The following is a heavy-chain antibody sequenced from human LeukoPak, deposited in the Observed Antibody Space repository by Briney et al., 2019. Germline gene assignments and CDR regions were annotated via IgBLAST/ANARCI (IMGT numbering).Heavy chain of an antibody. CDR2: IKQDGSEK. J-gene: IGHJ6*03. D-gene: IGHD5/OR15-5a*01. V-gene: IGHV3-7*01. Sequence: GGSLRLSCAASGFTFSSYWMSWVRQAPGKGLEWVANIKQDGSEKYYVDSVKGRFTISRDNAKNSLYLQMNSLRAEDTAVYYCARDRLPTYYYYYMDVWGKGTTVTVSS. CDR3: ARDRLPTYYYYYMDV. CDR1: GFTFSSYW.